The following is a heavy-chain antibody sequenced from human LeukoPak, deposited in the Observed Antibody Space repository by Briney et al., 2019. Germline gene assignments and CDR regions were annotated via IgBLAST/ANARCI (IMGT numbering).Heavy chain of an antibody. V-gene: IGHV3-30-3*01. J-gene: IGHJ3*02. CDR1: GFTFSSYA. Sequence: AGRSLRLSCAASGFTFSSYAMHWVRQAPGKGLEWVAVISYDGSNKYYADSVKGRFTISRDNSKNTLYLQMNSLRAEDTALYYCAKDKAYGSGSYDAFDIWGQGTMVTVSS. CDR2: ISYDGSNK. D-gene: IGHD3-10*01. CDR3: AKDKAYGSGSYDAFDI.